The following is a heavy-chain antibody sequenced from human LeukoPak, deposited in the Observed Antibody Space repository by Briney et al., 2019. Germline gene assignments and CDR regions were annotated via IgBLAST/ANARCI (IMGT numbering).Heavy chain of an antibody. Sequence: SQTLSLTCTVSGGSISTSSCYWGWVRQPAGKGLEWIGRIFTSGFTDYNPSLESRVTISLDTSKNQFSLKVISVTAADTAVYYCARDREEGRSSSPHDAFDVWGQGTVVTVSS. J-gene: IGHJ3*01. CDR2: IFTSGFT. CDR1: GGSISTSSCY. D-gene: IGHD3-10*01. CDR3: ARDREEGRSSSPHDAFDV. V-gene: IGHV4-61*02.